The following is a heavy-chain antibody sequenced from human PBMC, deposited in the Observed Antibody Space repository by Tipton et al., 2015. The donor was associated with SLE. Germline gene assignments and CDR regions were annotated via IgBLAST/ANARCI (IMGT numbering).Heavy chain of an antibody. CDR3: ASSCSGVSCYSRDY. J-gene: IGHJ4*02. CDR2: ISSSSSTI. V-gene: IGHV3-48*01. CDR1: GFTFSSYS. Sequence: GSLRLSCAASGFTFSSYSMNWVRQAPGKGLEWVSYISSSSSTIYYADSVKGRFTISRDNAKNSLYLQMNSLRAEDTAVYYCASSCSGVSCYSRDYWGQGTLVTVSS. D-gene: IGHD2-15*01.